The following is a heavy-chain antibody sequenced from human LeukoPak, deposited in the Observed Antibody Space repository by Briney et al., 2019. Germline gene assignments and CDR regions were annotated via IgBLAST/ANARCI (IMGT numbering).Heavy chain of an antibody. Sequence: KSSETLSLTGAVYGGSFSGYYWSWIRQPPGKGLEWIGEINRSGSTNYNPSLKSRVTISVETSKNKFSLRLSSVTAADTAVYYCARDNSYGSGTFYYYYAMDVWGQGTTVTVSS. D-gene: IGHD3-10*01. CDR1: GGSFSGYY. V-gene: IGHV4-34*01. CDR2: INRSGST. CDR3: ARDNSYGSGTFYYYYAMDV. J-gene: IGHJ6*02.